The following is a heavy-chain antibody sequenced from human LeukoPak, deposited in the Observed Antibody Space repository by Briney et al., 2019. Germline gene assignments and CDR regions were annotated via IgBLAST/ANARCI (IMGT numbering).Heavy chain of an antibody. V-gene: IGHV4-34*01. J-gene: IGHJ6*03. CDR1: GGSFSGYY. D-gene: IGHD3-10*01. Sequence: PSETLSLTCAVYGGSFSGYYWSWIRQPPGKGLEWIGEINHSGSTNYNPSLKSRVTISVDTSKNQFSLKLSSVTAADTAVYYCARGHRGSGSSYYMDVWAKGPRSPSP. CDR2: INHSGST. CDR3: ARGHRGSGSSYYMDV.